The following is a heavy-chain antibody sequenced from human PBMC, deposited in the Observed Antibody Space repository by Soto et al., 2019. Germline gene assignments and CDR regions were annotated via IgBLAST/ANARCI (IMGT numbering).Heavy chain of an antibody. J-gene: IGHJ6*02. CDR3: ARDMRVFGGMDV. D-gene: IGHD3-3*01. CDR2: IYNTESP. Sequence: QVQLQESGPGLVKPSETLSLTCTVSGGSITSYYWSWIRQPAGKGLEWIGRIYNTESPTYSPSLKSRVTMSVDTSKNQFSLKLSSVTAADTAVSYCARDMRVFGGMDVWGQGTTVTVSS. CDR1: GGSITSYY. V-gene: IGHV4-4*07.